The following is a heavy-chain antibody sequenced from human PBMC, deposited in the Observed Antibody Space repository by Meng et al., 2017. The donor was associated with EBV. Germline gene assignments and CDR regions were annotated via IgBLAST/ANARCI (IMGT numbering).Heavy chain of an antibody. V-gene: IGHV1-2*06. CDR1: GYNFTDHY. J-gene: IGHJ5*02. CDR3: ARGPGKLPAGGPAGDP. D-gene: IGHD2-2*01. Sequence: QVQLGQSGAEVKKPGASVKVSRKDSGYNFTDHYMHWVRQAPGQGLEWMGRINPNSGGTNYAQNFQGRVTMTRDTSISTVYMDLSRLRSDDTAVYYCARGPGKLPAGGPAGDPWGQGTLVTVSS. CDR2: INPNSGGT.